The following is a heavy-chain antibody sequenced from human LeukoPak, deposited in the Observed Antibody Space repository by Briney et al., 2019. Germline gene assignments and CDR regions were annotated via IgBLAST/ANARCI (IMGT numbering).Heavy chain of an antibody. J-gene: IGHJ3*02. V-gene: IGHV4-30-2*01. CDR1: GGSISSGGYS. Sequence: SETLSLTCAVSGGSISSGGYSWSWIRQPPGKGLEWIGYIYHSGSTYYNPSLKSRVTISVDRSKNQFSLKLSSVTAADTAVYYCARDLVGGLGAFDIWGQGTMVTVSS. CDR2: IYHSGST. CDR3: ARDLVGGLGAFDI. D-gene: IGHD1-26*01.